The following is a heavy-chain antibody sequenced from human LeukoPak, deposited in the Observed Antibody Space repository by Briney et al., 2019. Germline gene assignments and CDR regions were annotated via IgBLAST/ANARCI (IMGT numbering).Heavy chain of an antibody. CDR1: GGSISSYY. J-gene: IGHJ5*02. D-gene: IGHD3-10*01. V-gene: IGHV4-59*01. CDR2: IYYSGST. CDR3: ARTYGSGSYDLDP. Sequence: SETLSLTCTVSGGSISSYYWSWIRQPPGKGLEWIGYIYYSGSTNYNPSLKSRVTISVDTSKNQFSLKLSSVTAADTAVYYCARTYGSGSYDLDPWGQGTLVTVSS.